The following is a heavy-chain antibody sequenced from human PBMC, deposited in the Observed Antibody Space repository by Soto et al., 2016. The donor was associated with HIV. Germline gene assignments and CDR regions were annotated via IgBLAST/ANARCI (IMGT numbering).Heavy chain of an antibody. D-gene: IGHD2-21*02. J-gene: IGHJ4*02. CDR2: INGDGSTT. CDR3: VRGVVVTGMSMDH. Sequence: EVQLVESGGGVIQPGGSLRLSCEASGFSVSDHWMHWVRQAPGKGPVWVARINGDGSTTNYVESVRGRFTISRDSAKNTLFLQMHSLRADDTAVYYCVRGVVVTGMSMDHWGPGALVTVSS. V-gene: IGHV3-74*01. CDR1: GFSVSDHW.